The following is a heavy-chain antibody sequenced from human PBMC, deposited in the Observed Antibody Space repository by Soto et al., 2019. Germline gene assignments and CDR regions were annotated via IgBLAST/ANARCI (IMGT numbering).Heavy chain of an antibody. CDR3: ARAPLLSFVRSGYLGVGNWFDP. CDR1: GGSFSGYY. J-gene: IGHJ5*02. D-gene: IGHD3-3*01. CDR2: INHSGST. Sequence: QVQLQQWGAGLLKPSETLSLTCAVYGGSFSGYYWSWIRQPPGKGLEWIGEINHSGSTNYNPSLKSRVTISVDTSKNQFSLKLSSVTAADTAVYYCARAPLLSFVRSGYLGVGNWFDPWGQGTLVTVSS. V-gene: IGHV4-34*01.